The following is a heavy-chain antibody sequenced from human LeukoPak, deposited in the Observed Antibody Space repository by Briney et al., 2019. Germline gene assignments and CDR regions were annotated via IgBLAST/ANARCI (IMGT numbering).Heavy chain of an antibody. CDR3: AREGRSSSTFDY. CDR2: ISAYNGNT. CDR1: GYSFTNYG. Sequence: ASVKVSCKTSGYSFTNYGISWVRQAPGQGLEWMGWISAYNGNTNYAQKLQGRVTMTTDTSTSTAYMELRSLRSDDTAVYYCAREGRSSSTFDYWGQGTLVTVSS. V-gene: IGHV1-18*01. D-gene: IGHD6-13*01. J-gene: IGHJ4*02.